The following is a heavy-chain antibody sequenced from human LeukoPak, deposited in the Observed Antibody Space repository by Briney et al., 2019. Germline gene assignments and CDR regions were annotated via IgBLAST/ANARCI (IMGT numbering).Heavy chain of an antibody. J-gene: IGHJ4*02. CDR2: IRYDGSSK. CDR3: AKDRLRGYTYVDY. V-gene: IGHV3-30*02. Sequence: GGSLRLSCAASGFTFSSYGIHRVRQAPGKGLEWVAFIRYDGSSKSYADAVKGRFTISRDNSKNTLYLQMNSLRAEDTAVYYCAKDRLRGYTYVDYWGQGTLVTVSS. CDR1: GFTFSSYG. D-gene: IGHD5-18*01.